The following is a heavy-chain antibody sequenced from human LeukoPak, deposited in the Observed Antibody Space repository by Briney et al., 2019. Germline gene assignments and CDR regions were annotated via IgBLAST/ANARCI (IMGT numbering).Heavy chain of an antibody. CDR3: ARDLLWNDANNWFDP. CDR1: GYTFTGYY. Sequence: ASVKVSCKASGYTFTGYYMHWVRQATGQGLEWMGWINPNSGGTNYAQKFQGRVTMTRDTSISTAYMELSRLRSDDRAVYYCARDLLWNDANNWFDPWGQGTLVTVSS. CDR2: INPNSGGT. V-gene: IGHV1-2*02. J-gene: IGHJ5*02. D-gene: IGHD1-1*01.